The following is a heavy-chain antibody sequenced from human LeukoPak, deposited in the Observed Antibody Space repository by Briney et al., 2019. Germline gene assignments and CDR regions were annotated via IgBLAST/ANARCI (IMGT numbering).Heavy chain of an antibody. Sequence: SETLSLTCSVSGDSISYFYWSWIRQAAGKGLEWIGRISGSGSTDYNASLKSRVTMSVDTSKNQLSLKVISVTAADTAVYYCARTVRYSSGAWGYWGQGTLVTVSS. CDR2: ISGSGST. J-gene: IGHJ4*02. CDR1: GDSISYFY. V-gene: IGHV4-4*07. CDR3: ARTVRYSSGAWGY. D-gene: IGHD6-19*01.